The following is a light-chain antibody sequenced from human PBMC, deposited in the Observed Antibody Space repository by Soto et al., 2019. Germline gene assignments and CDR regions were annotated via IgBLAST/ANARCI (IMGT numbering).Light chain of an antibody. J-gene: IGKJ2*01. CDR1: QSVSSSN. CDR3: QQYGSSPPT. Sequence: ETVLTQSPGTLSLSPGERATLSCRASQSVSSSNLAWYQHKPGQAPRLLIYGASSRATGIPDRFSGSGSGTDFALTISRLEPEDFAVYYCQQYGSSPPTFGQGTELEIK. V-gene: IGKV3-20*01. CDR2: GAS.